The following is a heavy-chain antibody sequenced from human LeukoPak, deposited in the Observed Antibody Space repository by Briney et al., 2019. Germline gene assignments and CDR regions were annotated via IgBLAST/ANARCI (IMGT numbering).Heavy chain of an antibody. CDR3: AKSLAAYYFFDY. CDR1: GFTFSNYD. J-gene: IGHJ4*02. Sequence: PGGSLRLSCAASGFTFSNYDMHWVRQAPGKGLEWVAFTRYEGSNKYYADSVKGRFTISRDNSKNTLYVQMNSLRGEDTGVYYCAKSLAAYYFFDYWGQGTLVTVSS. CDR2: TRYEGSNK. V-gene: IGHV3-30*02. D-gene: IGHD3-16*01.